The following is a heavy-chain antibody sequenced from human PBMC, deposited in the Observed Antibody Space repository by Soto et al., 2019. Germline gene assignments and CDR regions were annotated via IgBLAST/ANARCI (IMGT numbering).Heavy chain of an antibody. J-gene: IGHJ4*02. CDR3: NRDGVVVVTAIIY. V-gene: IGHV1-18*01. D-gene: IGHD2-21*02. CDR2: ISAYNGNT. CDR1: GYTFTNFG. Sequence: ASVKVSCKASGYTFTNFGISWVRQAPGQGLEWMGWISAYNGNTNYAQNFQGRFTISRDDSKSIAYLQMNSLKTEDTAVYYCNRDGVVVVTAIIYWGQGTLVTVSS.